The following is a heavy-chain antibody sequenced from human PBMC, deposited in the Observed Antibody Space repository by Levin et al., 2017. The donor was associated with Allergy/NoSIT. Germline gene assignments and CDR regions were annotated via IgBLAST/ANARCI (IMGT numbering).Heavy chain of an antibody. CDR3: ARERYYYGSGSYFPASNGPARVFDY. CDR2: IYYSGST. V-gene: IGHV4-59*01. D-gene: IGHD3-10*01. CDR1: GGSISSYY. Sequence: SETLSLTCTVSGGSISSYYWSWIRQPPGKGLEWIGYIYYSGSTNYNPSLKSRVTISVDTSKNQFSLKLSSVTAADTAVYYCARERYYYGSGSYFPASNGPARVFDYWGQGTLVTVSS. J-gene: IGHJ4*02.